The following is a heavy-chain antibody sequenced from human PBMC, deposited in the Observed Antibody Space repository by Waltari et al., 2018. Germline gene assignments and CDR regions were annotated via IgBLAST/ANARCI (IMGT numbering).Heavy chain of an antibody. V-gene: IGHV1-8*03. Sequence: QVQLVQSGAEGKKPGASVKVSCKASGYTFTSYDINWVRQATGQGLEWMGWMNPNSGNTGYAQKFQGRVTITRNTSISTAYMELSSLRSEDTAVYYCARGRRTYWIYYYYYYMDVWGKGTTVTVSS. CDR3: ARGRRTYWIYYYYYYMDV. J-gene: IGHJ6*03. CDR2: MNPNSGNT. CDR1: GYTFTSYD. D-gene: IGHD1-1*01.